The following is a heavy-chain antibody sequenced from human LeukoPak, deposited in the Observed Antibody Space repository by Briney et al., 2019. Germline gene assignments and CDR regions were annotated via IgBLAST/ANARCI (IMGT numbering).Heavy chain of an antibody. Sequence: ASVKVSCKASGYTFTSYYMHWVRQAPGQGLEWMGIINPSGGSTSYAQKFQGRVTMTRDTSTSTVYMELSSLRSEDTAVYYCARAGRSSGLQSYYFGYWGQGTLVTVSS. V-gene: IGHV1-46*01. CDR2: INPSGGST. CDR1: GYTFTSYY. D-gene: IGHD6-19*01. J-gene: IGHJ4*02. CDR3: ARAGRSSGLQSYYFGY.